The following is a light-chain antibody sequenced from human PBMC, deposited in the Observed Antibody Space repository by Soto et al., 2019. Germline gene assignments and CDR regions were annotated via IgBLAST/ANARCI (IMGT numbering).Light chain of an antibody. Sequence: QSALTQPPSASGSPGQSVTISCTGSSSDVGAYNYVSWYQQHPGKAPKLMIYGVNKRPSGVPDRFSGSKSGNTASLTVSGLQAEDEADYYCSSYAGSTVVFGGGTQLTVL. CDR3: SSYAGSTVV. V-gene: IGLV2-8*01. CDR2: GVN. CDR1: SSDVGAYNY. J-gene: IGLJ2*01.